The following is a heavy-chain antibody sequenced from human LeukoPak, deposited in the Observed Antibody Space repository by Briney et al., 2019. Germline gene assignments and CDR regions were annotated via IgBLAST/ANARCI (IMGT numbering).Heavy chain of an antibody. J-gene: IGHJ4*02. CDR2: ISWNSGSI. D-gene: IGHD4-17*01. Sequence: GGSLRLSCAASGFTFDDYAMHWVRQAPGKGLEWVSGISWNSGSIGYADSVKGRFTISRDNAKNSLYLQMNSLRAEDTALYYCAKDGQNGDYAAYYFDYWGQGTLVTVSS. CDR1: GFTFDDYA. CDR3: AKDGQNGDYAAYYFDY. V-gene: IGHV3-9*01.